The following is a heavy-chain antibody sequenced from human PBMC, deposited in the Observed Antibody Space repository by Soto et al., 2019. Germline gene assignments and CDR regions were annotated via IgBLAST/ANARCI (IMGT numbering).Heavy chain of an antibody. CDR1: GGTFSSYA. Sequence: QVQLVQSGAEVKKPGSSVKVSCKASGGTFSSYAISWVRQAPGQGLEWMGGIMPIFRTPDYAQKFQGRVTITADESTSTSYMELSSLRSDDTGVYYCERDKDRQQLGGNYYYIMDVWGQGTTVTVSS. CDR3: ERDKDRQQLGGNYYYIMDV. V-gene: IGHV1-69*12. D-gene: IGHD3-3*02. CDR2: IMPIFRTP. J-gene: IGHJ6*02.